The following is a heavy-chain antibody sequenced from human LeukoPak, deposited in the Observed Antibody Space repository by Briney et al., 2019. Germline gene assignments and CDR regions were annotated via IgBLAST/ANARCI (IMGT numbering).Heavy chain of an antibody. CDR2: INHSGST. Sequence: SQTLSLTCTVSGGSISSGGYYWSWIRQPPGKGLEWIGEINHSGSTNYNPSLKSRVTISVDASKNQFSLKLSSVTAADTAVYYCARGKYSYVRWGQGTLVTVPS. V-gene: IGHV4-30-2*01. CDR1: GGSISSGGYY. D-gene: IGHD5-18*01. J-gene: IGHJ4*02. CDR3: ARGKYSYVR.